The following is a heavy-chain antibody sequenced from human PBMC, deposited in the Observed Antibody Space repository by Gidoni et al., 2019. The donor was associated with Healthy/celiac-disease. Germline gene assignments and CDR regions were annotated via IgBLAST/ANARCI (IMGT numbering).Heavy chain of an antibody. V-gene: IGHV6-1*01. CDR1: GDSVSSNSAG. Sequence: QVQLQKSGPGLGKPSQTRSPTCAISGDSVSSNSAGWKGSRQSPSRGLEWLGRTYYRSKWYNDYAVSVKSRITINPDTSKNQFSLQLNSVTPEDTAVYYCARDEWLGCSGGSCYLNGFDYWGQGTLVTVSS. J-gene: IGHJ4*02. CDR3: ARDEWLGCSGGSCYLNGFDY. D-gene: IGHD2-15*01. CDR2: TYYRSKWYN.